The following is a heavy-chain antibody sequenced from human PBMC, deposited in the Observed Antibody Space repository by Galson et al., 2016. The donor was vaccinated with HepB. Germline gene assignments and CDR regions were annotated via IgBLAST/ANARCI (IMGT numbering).Heavy chain of an antibody. V-gene: IGHV1-24*01. CDR3: ASGVATSTLEY. D-gene: IGHD2-21*02. Sequence: SVKVSCKVSGYSLSDLSMHWVRQAPGKGLEWMASFDPEHADTFYAQNFQGRVTMNEDSSIDTAYMELSSLRSVDTAVYDCASGVATSTLEYWGQGTLVTVSS. CDR1: GYSLSDLS. CDR2: FDPEHADT. J-gene: IGHJ4*02.